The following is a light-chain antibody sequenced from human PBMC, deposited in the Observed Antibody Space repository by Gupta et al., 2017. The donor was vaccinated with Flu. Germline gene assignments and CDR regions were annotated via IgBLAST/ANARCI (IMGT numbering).Light chain of an antibody. CDR1: ENSENW. Sequence: IQMTQSPSTLSASIGDKVTITCRATENSENWLAWYQIKPGKAPKLLIYRASHVENGVPSRFSGSGSGTEFTLTISNLQPDDSARYYCKQYKSFRTFGHGTKLEI. J-gene: IGKJ1*01. V-gene: IGKV1-5*03. CDR2: RAS. CDR3: KQYKSFRT.